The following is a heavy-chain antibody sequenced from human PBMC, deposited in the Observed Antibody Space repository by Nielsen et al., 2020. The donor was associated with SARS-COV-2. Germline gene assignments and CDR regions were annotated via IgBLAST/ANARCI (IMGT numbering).Heavy chain of an antibody. J-gene: IGHJ4*02. CDR3: AREGLDFLLF. CDR1: GYTFNNYP. CDR2: INAGYGDT. Sequence: ASVKVSCKASGYTFNNYPVHWVRQAPGQRLEWMGRINAGYGDTKYPQKFQGRVTITRDTSANTVYMEMTSLRSEDTAVYYCAREGLDFLLFWGQGTLVTVSS. V-gene: IGHV1-3*01. D-gene: IGHD3/OR15-3a*01.